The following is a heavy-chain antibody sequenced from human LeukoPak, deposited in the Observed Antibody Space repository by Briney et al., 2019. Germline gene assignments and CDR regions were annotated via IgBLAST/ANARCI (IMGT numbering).Heavy chain of an antibody. V-gene: IGHV3-21*01. J-gene: IGHJ6*02. CDR3: ARDPGYSSGWYSGSLSDV. CDR1: GFTFSSYS. D-gene: IGHD6-19*01. Sequence: GGSLRLSCAASGFTFSSYSMNWVRQAPGKGLEWVSSISSSSSYIYYADSVKGRFTISRDNAKNSLYLQMNSLRAEDTAVYHCARDPGYSSGWYSGSLSDVWGQGTTVTVSS. CDR2: ISSSSSYI.